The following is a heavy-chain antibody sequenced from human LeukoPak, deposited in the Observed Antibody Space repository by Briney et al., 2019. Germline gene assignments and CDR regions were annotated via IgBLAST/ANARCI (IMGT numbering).Heavy chain of an antibody. V-gene: IGHV3-48*03. CDR1: GFTFSSYE. D-gene: IGHD6-13*01. CDR3: AKDGQQLSLYYFDY. Sequence: PGGSLRLSCAASGFTFSSYEMNWVRQAPGKGLEWVSYISSSGSTIYYADSVKGRFTISRDNAKNSLYLQMNSLRAEDTAVYYCAKDGQQLSLYYFDYWGQGTLVTVSS. J-gene: IGHJ4*02. CDR2: ISSSGSTI.